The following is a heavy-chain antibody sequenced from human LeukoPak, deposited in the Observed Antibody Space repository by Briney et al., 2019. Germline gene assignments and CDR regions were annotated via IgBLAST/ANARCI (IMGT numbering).Heavy chain of an antibody. CDR1: GYTFTSYG. Sequence: ASVKVSCKASGYTFTSYGISWVRQAPGQGLEWMGWISAYNGNTNYAQKLQGRVTMTTDTSTSTAYMELRSPRSDDTAVYYCARDYFAMVRGVIITPLGYWGQGTLVTVSS. CDR3: ARDYFAMVRGVIITPLGY. J-gene: IGHJ4*02. CDR2: ISAYNGNT. D-gene: IGHD3-10*01. V-gene: IGHV1-18*01.